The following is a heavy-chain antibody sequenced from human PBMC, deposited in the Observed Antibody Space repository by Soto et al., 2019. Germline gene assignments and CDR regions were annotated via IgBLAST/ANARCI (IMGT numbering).Heavy chain of an antibody. CDR3: AKLAPSSHSNYLEY. CDR2: LSQSGGTP. CDR1: GFTFTTYA. D-gene: IGHD4-4*01. J-gene: IGHJ4*02. Sequence: EVHLLESGGGLVQPGGSLRLSCAASGFTFTTYAMTWVRQAPGKGLGWVSTLSQSGGTPYYADSVKGRFTISRDNSKNILYLQMNILRAEDTAVYYCAKLAPSSHSNYLEYWGQGTLVTVSS. V-gene: IGHV3-23*01.